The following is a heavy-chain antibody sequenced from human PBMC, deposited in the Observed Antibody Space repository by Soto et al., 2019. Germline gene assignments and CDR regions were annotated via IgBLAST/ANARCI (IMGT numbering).Heavy chain of an antibody. J-gene: IGHJ3*02. D-gene: IGHD5-12*01. Sequence: QVQLQESGPGLVXXSXTXSLTCTVSGGXISGXYXSWIRQPPGKGLEWIGYIYYSGSTNYNPSLKSRVTISVDTSKNQFSLKLSSVTAXDTAXXXCAXLIPYSETAFDIWGQGTMVTVSS. CDR3: AXLIPYSETAFDI. V-gene: IGHV4-59*08. CDR2: IYYSGST. CDR1: GGXISGXY.